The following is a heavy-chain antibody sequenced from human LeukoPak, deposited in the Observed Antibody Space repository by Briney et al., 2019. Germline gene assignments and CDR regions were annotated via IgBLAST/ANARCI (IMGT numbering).Heavy chain of an antibody. V-gene: IGHV4-30-2*01. CDR3: ARGGVATTDAFDI. D-gene: IGHD4-17*01. Sequence: SETLSLTCAVSGGSISSGGYSWSWIRQPPGKGLEWIGYIYHSGSTYYNPSLKSRVTISVDRSKNQFSLKLSSVTAADTAVYYCARGGVATTDAFDIWGQGTMVTVSS. J-gene: IGHJ3*02. CDR2: IYHSGST. CDR1: GGSISSGGYS.